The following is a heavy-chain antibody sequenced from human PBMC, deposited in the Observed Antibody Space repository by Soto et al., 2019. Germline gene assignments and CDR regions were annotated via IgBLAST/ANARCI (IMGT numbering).Heavy chain of an antibody. Sequence: QVQLQESGPGLVKPSQTLSLTCTVSGGSISGGNYYWSWIRQPPGKSLEWIGYIYYSGSTYYSPSLRCRVTIAVDTSNTQLDLTLTSVTTGDTSLYYCPRRLYPDYGCWFYFDYWGQETLVTVS. CDR2: IYYSGST. CDR3: PRRLYPDYGCWFYFDY. V-gene: IGHV4-30-4*01. CDR1: GGSISGGNYY. D-gene: IGHD4-17*01. J-gene: IGHJ4*02.